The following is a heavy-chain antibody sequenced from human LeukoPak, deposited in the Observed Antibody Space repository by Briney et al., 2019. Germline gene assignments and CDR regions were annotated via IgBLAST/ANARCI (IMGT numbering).Heavy chain of an antibody. D-gene: IGHD2-2*01. CDR1: GFTFSSYA. V-gene: IGHV3-23*01. CDR3: ARDIVVVPAAPHGSSDFDY. CDR2: ITNGGGST. Sequence: GGSLRLSCAASGFTFSSYAMTWVRQAPGKGLEWVSGITNGGGSTYYADSVKGRFTISRDNSKNTLYLQMNSLRAEDTAVYYCARDIVVVPAAPHGSSDFDYWGQGTLVTVSS. J-gene: IGHJ4*02.